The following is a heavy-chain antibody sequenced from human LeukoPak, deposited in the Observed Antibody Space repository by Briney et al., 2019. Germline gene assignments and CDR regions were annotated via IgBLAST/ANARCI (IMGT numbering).Heavy chain of an antibody. Sequence: GGSLRLSCAASGFTFSSYSMNWVRQAPGKGLEWVSSISSSSSYIYYADSVKGRFTISRDNAKNSLYLQMNSLRAEDTAVYYCARLSIAAAEYYFDYWGQGTLVTVSS. CDR1: GFTFSSYS. CDR3: ARLSIAAAEYYFDY. D-gene: IGHD6-13*01. V-gene: IGHV3-21*01. CDR2: ISSSSSYI. J-gene: IGHJ4*02.